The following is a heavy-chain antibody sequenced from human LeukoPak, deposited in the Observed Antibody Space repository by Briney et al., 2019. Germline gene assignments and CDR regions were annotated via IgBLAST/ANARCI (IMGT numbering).Heavy chain of an antibody. CDR3: ARDPKEYYDSSGYYSDY. Sequence: SETLSLTCAVYGGSFSAYYWSWFRQPPGKGLEWIGEVSHDGSTNSNPSLKSRVTISIDTSKNQFSLKLSSVTAADTAVYYCARDPKEYYDSSGYYSDYWGQGTLVTVSS. V-gene: IGHV4-34*01. J-gene: IGHJ4*02. CDR1: GGSFSAYY. D-gene: IGHD3-22*01. CDR2: VSHDGST.